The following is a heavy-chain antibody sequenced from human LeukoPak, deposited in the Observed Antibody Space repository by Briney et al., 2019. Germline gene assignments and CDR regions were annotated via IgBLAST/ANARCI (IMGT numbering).Heavy chain of an antibody. CDR1: GGSFSGYY. J-gene: IGHJ4*02. D-gene: IGHD3-16*02. CDR3: SYDYVWGTYRRPGDY. Sequence: SETLSLTCAVYGGSFSGYYWSWLRQPPGKGLEWIGEINHSGSTNYNPSLKSRVTISVDTSKNQFSLKLSSVTAADTAVYYCSYDYVWGTYRRPGDYWGQGTLVTVSS. V-gene: IGHV4-34*01. CDR2: INHSGST.